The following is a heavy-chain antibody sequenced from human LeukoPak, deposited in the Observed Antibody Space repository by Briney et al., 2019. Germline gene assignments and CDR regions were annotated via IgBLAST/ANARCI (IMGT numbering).Heavy chain of an antibody. CDR1: GGSISSSNW. CDR2: IYHSGST. D-gene: IGHD4-23*01. V-gene: IGHV4-4*02. J-gene: IGHJ4*02. CDR3: ASRTTVVTLAFDY. Sequence: PSETLSLTCAVSGGSISSSNWWSWVRQPPGKGLEWIGEIYHSGSTNYNPSLKSRVTISVDKSKNQFSLKLSSVTAADTAVYYCASRTTVVTLAFDYWGQGTLVTVSS.